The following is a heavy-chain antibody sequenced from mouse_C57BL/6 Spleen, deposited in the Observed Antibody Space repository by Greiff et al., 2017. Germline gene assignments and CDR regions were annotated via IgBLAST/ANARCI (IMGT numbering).Heavy chain of an antibody. CDR3: ARSDDYDVGAYYAMDY. Sequence: VQLQQSGPELVKPGASVKISCKASGYTFTDYYMNWVKQSHGKSLEWIGDINPNNGGTSYNQKFKGKATLTVDKSSSTAYMELRSLTSEDSAVYYCARSDDYDVGAYYAMDYWGQGTSVTVSS. V-gene: IGHV1-26*01. CDR2: INPNNGGT. J-gene: IGHJ4*01. CDR1: GYTFTDYY. D-gene: IGHD2-4*01.